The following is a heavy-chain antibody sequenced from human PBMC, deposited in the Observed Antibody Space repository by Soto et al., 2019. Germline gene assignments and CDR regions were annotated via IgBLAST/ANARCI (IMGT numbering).Heavy chain of an antibody. CDR3: ARGRAYCGRTDCYPFDY. V-gene: IGHV4-4*02. D-gene: IGHD2-2*01. J-gene: IGHJ4*02. CDR2: IYHTGST. CDR1: GASITSDDW. Sequence: SETLSLTCAVSGASITSDDWWSWVRQSPWKGLEWIGEIYHTGSTNFRPSLKSRLTMSVDKSRNQFSLNLKSVTSADSAVYYCARGRAYCGRTDCYPFDYWGQGTLVTVSS.